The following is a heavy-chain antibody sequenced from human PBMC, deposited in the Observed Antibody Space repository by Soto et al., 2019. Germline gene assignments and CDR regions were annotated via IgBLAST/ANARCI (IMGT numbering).Heavy chain of an antibody. D-gene: IGHD1-1*01. CDR1: GFYFGNFA. J-gene: IGHJ4*02. Sequence: GGSLRLSCAASGFYFGNFAMSWVRQAPGKGLEWVSSIHGNGGGTYYADSVKGRFTISRDNSKNTLYLQMNSLRAEDTAVYYCARDATRQMPGPDYWGQGTLVTVSS. CDR2: IHGNGGGT. V-gene: IGHV3-23*01. CDR3: ARDATRQMPGPDY.